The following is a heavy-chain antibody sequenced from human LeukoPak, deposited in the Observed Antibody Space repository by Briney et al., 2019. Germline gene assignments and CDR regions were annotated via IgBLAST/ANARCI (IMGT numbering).Heavy chain of an antibody. CDR3: ASSDIVVVPAAIFVD. V-gene: IGHV4-34*01. D-gene: IGHD2-2*01. CDR1: GGTFSGYY. J-gene: IGHJ4*02. CDR2: INHSGST. Sequence: SETLSLTCAVYGGTFSGYYWSWIRQPPGKGLEWIGEINHSGSTNYNPSLKSRVTISVDTSKNQFSLKLSSVTAADTAVYYCASSDIVVVPAAIFVDWGQGTLVTVSS.